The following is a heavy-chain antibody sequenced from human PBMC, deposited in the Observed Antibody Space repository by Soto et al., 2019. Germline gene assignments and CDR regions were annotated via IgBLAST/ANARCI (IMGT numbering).Heavy chain of an antibody. CDR2: IHHNGNT. CDR3: VRVPNY. CDR1: GDSISSLNW. Sequence: QVQLQESGPGLVKPSGTLSLTCTVSGDSISSLNWWSWVRQPPGKGLEWLGQIHHNGNTDYNASLKSRVTISIDKSKNQFSLTLNSVTFADTAVYYCVRVPNYWGQGTLVTVSS. V-gene: IGHV4-4*02. J-gene: IGHJ4*02.